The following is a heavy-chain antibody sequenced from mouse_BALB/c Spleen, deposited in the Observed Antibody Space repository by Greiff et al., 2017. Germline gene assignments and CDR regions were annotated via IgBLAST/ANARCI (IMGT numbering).Heavy chain of an antibody. V-gene: IGHV1-63*02. D-gene: IGHD2-1*01. CDR2: IYPGGGYT. J-gene: IGHJ3*01. CDR1: GYTFTNYW. Sequence: QVQLQQSGAELVRPGTSVKISCKASGYTFTNYWLGWVKQRPGHGLEWIGDIYPGGGYTNYNEKFKGKATLTADTSSSTAYMQLSSLTSEDSAVYFCAQMEGNYGGAWFAYWGQGTLVTVSA. CDR3: AQMEGNYGGAWFAY.